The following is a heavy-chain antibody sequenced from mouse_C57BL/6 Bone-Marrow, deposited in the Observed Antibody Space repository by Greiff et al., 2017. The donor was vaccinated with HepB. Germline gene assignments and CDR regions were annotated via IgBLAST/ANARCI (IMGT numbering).Heavy chain of an antibody. CDR3: ASQGGSFNWAWFAD. Sequence: VQLQESGAELMKPGASEKLSCKATGYTFTGYWIEWVKQRPGHGLEWIGEILPGSGSTNYNEKFKGKATFTADTSSNPAYMQLSSLTTEDSAIYDCASQGGSFNWAWFADWGQGTLVTVSA. D-gene: IGHD4-1*02. V-gene: IGHV1-9*01. CDR2: ILPGSGST. CDR1: GYTFTGYW. J-gene: IGHJ3*01.